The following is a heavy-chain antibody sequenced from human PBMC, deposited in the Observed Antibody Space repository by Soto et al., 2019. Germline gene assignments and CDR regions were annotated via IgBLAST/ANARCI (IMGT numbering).Heavy chain of an antibody. CDR3: AKDSRESGYSYGSIDY. Sequence: HPGGSLRLSCAASGFTFSSYGMHWVRQAPGKGLEWVAVISYDGSNKYYADSVKGRFTISRDNSKNTLYLQMNSLRAEDTAVYYCAKDSRESGYSYGSIDYWGQGTLVTVSS. J-gene: IGHJ4*02. D-gene: IGHD5-18*01. CDR1: GFTFSSYG. CDR2: ISYDGSNK. V-gene: IGHV3-30*18.